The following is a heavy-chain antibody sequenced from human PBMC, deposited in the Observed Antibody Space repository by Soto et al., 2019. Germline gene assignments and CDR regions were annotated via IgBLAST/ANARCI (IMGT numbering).Heavy chain of an antibody. V-gene: IGHV3-30*18. J-gene: IGHJ4*02. CDR1: GFTFSSYG. D-gene: IGHD3-16*01. CDR2: ISYDGSNK. Sequence: QVQLVESGGGVVQPGRSLRLSCAASGFTFSSYGMHWVRQAPGKGLEWVAVISYDGSNKYYADSVKGRFTISRDNSKNTLYLQMNSMRAEDTAVYYCAKAITFGGLQLPGAFDYWGQGTLVTVSS. CDR3: AKAITFGGLQLPGAFDY.